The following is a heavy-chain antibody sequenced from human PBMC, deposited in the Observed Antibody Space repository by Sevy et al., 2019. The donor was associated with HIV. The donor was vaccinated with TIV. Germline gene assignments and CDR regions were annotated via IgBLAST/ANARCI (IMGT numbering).Heavy chain of an antibody. D-gene: IGHD3-3*01. J-gene: IGHJ6*03. Sequence: SETLSLTCTVSGGSISSYYWSWIRQPPGKGLEWIGYIYYSGSTNYNPSLKSRVTISVDTLKNQFSRKLGSVTAADTAVYYCAGGYDFWSGYYTGGYYYMDVWGKGTTVTVSS. CDR2: IYYSGST. V-gene: IGHV4-59*01. CDR1: GGSISSYY. CDR3: AGGYDFWSGYYTGGYYYMDV.